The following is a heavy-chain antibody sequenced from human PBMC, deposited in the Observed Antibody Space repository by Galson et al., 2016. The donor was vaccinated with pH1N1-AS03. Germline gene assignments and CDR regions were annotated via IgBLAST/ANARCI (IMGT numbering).Heavy chain of an antibody. J-gene: IGHJ5*02. CDR1: GFSLSTSGVG. V-gene: IGHV2-5*01. CDR2: IYWNDDI. CDR3: ARASSGDFADWFDP. D-gene: IGHD4-17*01. Sequence: PALVKPPQTLTLTCTFSGFSLSTSGVGVGWIRQAPGKALEWLAIIYWNDDIRYGPSLRNRLTITKDTSKSQVVLTMTNMDPVDTATYFCARASSGDFADWFDPWGQGTLVTVSS.